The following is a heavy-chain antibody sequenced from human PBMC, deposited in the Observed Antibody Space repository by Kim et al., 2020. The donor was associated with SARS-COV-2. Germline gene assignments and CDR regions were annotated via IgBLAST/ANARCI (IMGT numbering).Heavy chain of an antibody. Sequence: SVKVSCKASGGTFSSYSISWLRQAPGQGRAWLGRIIPILCIAYYAQKFQVRVTITADKSTSTAYMELSSLRSEDTAVYYCARDRAPSAHGEDMDVWGKGTTVTVSS. CDR1: GGTFSSYS. J-gene: IGHJ6*03. CDR3: ARDRAPSAHGEDMDV. V-gene: IGHV1-69*04. CDR2: IIPILCIA. D-gene: IGHD6-6*01.